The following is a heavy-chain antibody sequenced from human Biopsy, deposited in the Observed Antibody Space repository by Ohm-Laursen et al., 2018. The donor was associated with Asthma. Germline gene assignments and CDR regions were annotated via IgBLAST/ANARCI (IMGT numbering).Heavy chain of an antibody. J-gene: IGHJ5*02. V-gene: IGHV1-69*13. CDR3: ARKAGSCISRTCYSLDL. D-gene: IGHD2-2*01. CDR1: GGTFNTYV. Sequence: SVKVSCKSLGGTFNTYVIGWVRQAPGQGLEWMGGINFVFGTTTYPQKFQDRVTITADDSTSTVYMELSSLRSEDAAVYYCARKAGSCISRTCYSLDLWGQGTLVTVSS. CDR2: INFVFGTT.